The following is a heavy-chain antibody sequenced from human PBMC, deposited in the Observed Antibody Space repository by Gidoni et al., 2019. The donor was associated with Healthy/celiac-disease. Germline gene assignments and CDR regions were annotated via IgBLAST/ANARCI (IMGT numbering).Heavy chain of an antibody. CDR3: ARDQKVDTAMVYYYYGMDV. V-gene: IGHV1-69*01. CDR1: GGTFSSYA. J-gene: IGHJ6*02. Sequence: QVQLVQSGAEVKKPGSSVKVSCKASGGTFSSYAISWVRQAPGQGLEWMGGIIPIFGTANYAQKFQGRVTITADESTSTAYMELSSLRSEDTAVYYCARDQKVDTAMVYYYYGMDVWGQGTTVTVSS. CDR2: IIPIFGTA. D-gene: IGHD5-18*01.